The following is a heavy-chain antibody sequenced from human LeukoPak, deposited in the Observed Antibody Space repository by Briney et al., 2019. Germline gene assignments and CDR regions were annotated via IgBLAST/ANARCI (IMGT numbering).Heavy chain of an antibody. D-gene: IGHD1-1*01. CDR2: INPSGGST. V-gene: IGHV1-46*01. CDR1: GYTFTSYY. CDR3: ARDQLRSDPEYYYYGMDV. J-gene: IGHJ6*02. Sequence: ASVKVSCKASGYTFTSYYMHWVRQAPGQGLEWMGIINPSGGSTSYAQKFQGRVTMTRDTSTSTVYMEPSSLRSEDTAVYYCARDQLRSDPEYYYYGMDVWGQGTTVTVSS.